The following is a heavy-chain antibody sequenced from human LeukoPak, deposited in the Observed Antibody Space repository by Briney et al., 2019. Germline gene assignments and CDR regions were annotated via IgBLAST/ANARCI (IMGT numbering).Heavy chain of an antibody. V-gene: IGHV4-34*01. CDR2: INHSGST. CDR1: GGSFSGYY. Sequence: SETLSLTCAVYGGSFSGYYWSWIRQPPGKGLEWIGEINHSGSTNYNPSLKSRVTISVDTSKNQFSLKLSSVTAADTAAYYCARGHPAPSSSEFQHWGQGTLVTVSS. J-gene: IGHJ1*01. CDR3: ARGHPAPSSSEFQH. D-gene: IGHD6-13*01.